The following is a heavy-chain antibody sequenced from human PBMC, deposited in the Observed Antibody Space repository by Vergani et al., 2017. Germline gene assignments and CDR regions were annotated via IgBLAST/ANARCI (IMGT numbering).Heavy chain of an antibody. V-gene: IGHV3-23*01. Sequence: EVQLLESGGDLVQPGGSLRLSCAASGFTFIMHAMSWVRQAPGKGVEWVSTLSASDRRTHYADSVKGRFTISRDISKNTLFFHRNSLLPEDTAVYYCAKVGRSEVAGTFGAFDIWGQGTMVTVSS. J-gene: IGHJ3*02. CDR1: GFTFIMHA. D-gene: IGHD6-19*01. CDR3: AKVGRSEVAGTFGAFDI. CDR2: LSASDRRT.